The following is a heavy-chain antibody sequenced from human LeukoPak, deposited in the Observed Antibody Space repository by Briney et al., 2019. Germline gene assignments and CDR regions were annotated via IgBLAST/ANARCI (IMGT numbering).Heavy chain of an antibody. D-gene: IGHD4-11*01. CDR3: ARDVDYSIFDYYYYYGMDV. CDR1: GGSISSYY. Sequence: SETLSLTCTVSGGSISSYYWSWIRQPAGKRLEWIGRIYTSGSTNYNPSLKSRVTMSVDTSKNQFSLKLSSVTAADTAVYYCARDVDYSIFDYYYYYGMDVWGQGTTVTVSS. V-gene: IGHV4-4*07. CDR2: IYTSGST. J-gene: IGHJ6*02.